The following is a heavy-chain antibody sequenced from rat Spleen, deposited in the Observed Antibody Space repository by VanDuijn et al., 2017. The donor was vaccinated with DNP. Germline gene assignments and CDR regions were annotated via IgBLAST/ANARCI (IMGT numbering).Heavy chain of an antibody. CDR1: GFTFSNYY. CDR3: TTDFERGY. CDR2: VSYDGGST. J-gene: IGHJ2*01. D-gene: IGHD1-11*01. Sequence: EVQLVESGGGLVQPGRSLKLSCAASGFTFSNYYMAWVRQAPTKGLEWVASVSYDGGSTYYRESVKGRFTISRDNAKSSLYLQMDSLRSEDTATYYCTTDFERGYWGQGVMVTVSS. V-gene: IGHV5-20*01.